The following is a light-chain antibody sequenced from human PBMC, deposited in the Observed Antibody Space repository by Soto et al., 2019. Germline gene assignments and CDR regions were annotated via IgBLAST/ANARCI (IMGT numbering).Light chain of an antibody. CDR3: QQRSSWWT. CDR1: QSVSTF. V-gene: IGKV3-11*01. Sequence: EIVLTQSPAILSLSPGERATLSCRASQSVSTFLAWYQQKPGQAPRLLIYDASNRATGIPPRFIGSGSGTDFTLTISSLEPEDFAVYYCQQRSSWWTFGQGTKVDI. J-gene: IGKJ1*01. CDR2: DAS.